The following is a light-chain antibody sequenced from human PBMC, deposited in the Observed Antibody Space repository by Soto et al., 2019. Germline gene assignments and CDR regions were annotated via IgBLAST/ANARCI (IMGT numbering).Light chain of an antibody. V-gene: IGKV3-15*01. CDR2: GAS. Sequence: EVVMTQSPATLSVSPGEGVTLSCMASQSVSSNLAWYQQKPGQAPRLFIYGASTRATGIPARFSGSGSGAEFTLTISSLQSEDFAVYYCQQYNNWPRTFGQGTKVDIK. J-gene: IGKJ1*01. CDR3: QQYNNWPRT. CDR1: QSVSSN.